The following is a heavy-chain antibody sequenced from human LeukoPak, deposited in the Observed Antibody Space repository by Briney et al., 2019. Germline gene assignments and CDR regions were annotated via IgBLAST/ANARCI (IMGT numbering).Heavy chain of an antibody. Sequence: SSETLSLTCAVYGGSFSGYYWSWLRQPPGKGLEWIGEINHSGSTNYNPSLKSRVTISVDTYKNQFSLKLSSVTAADTAVYYCARGPRYSGSYYGYWGQGTLVTVSS. CDR1: GGSFSGYY. D-gene: IGHD1-26*01. V-gene: IGHV4-34*01. CDR3: ARGPRYSGSYYGY. J-gene: IGHJ4*02. CDR2: INHSGST.